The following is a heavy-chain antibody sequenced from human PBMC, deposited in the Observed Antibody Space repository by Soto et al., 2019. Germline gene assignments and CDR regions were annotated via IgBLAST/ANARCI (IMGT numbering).Heavy chain of an antibody. CDR3: TTDSNTVDTAMVNRLGYYYSGMDV. CDR2: IKSKTDGGTT. CDR1: GFTFSNAW. Sequence: GGSLRLSCAASGFTFSNAWMSWVRQAPGKGLEWVGRIKSKTDGGTTDYAAPVKGRFTISRDDSKNTLYLQMNSLKTEDTAVYYCTTDSNTVDTAMVNRLGYYYSGMDVWGQGTTVTVSS. D-gene: IGHD5-18*01. J-gene: IGHJ6*02. V-gene: IGHV3-15*01.